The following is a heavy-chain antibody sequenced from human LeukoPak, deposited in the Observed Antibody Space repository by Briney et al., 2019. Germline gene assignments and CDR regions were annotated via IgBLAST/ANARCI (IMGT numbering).Heavy chain of an antibody. CDR3: VRRVRSRNYVWWFDP. V-gene: IGHV4-38-2*01. D-gene: IGHD3-10*02. CDR1: GYSISTGYY. J-gene: IGHJ5*02. Sequence: PSETLSLTCAVSGYSISTGYYWGWIRQPPGKGLEWIGSIYHGGSPNYNPSLQSRVPMSVDTYTNQFSLTLSSVTAAATAVYYCVRRVRSRNYVWWFDPWGQGPLVTV. CDR2: IYHGGSP.